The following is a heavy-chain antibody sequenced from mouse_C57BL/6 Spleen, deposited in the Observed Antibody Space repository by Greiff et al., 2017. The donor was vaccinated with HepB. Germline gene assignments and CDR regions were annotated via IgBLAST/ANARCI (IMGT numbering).Heavy chain of an antibody. D-gene: IGHD3-2*02. Sequence: QVQLQQPGTELVKPGASVKLSCKASGYTFTSYWMHWVKQRPGQGLEWIGNINPSNGGTNYKEKFKSKATLTVDKSSSTAYMQLISLTSEASAVYYCASSLTAQATWFAYWGQGTLVTVSA. V-gene: IGHV1-53*01. CDR3: ASSLTAQATWFAY. J-gene: IGHJ3*01. CDR1: GYTFTSYW. CDR2: INPSNGGT.